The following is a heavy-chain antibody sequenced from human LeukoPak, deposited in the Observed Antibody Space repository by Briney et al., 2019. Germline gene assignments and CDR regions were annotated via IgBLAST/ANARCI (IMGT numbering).Heavy chain of an antibody. Sequence: GGSLRLSCAASGFTFSSYAMSWVRQAPGKGLEWVSAISGSGGSTYYADSVKGRFTISRDNSKNTLYLQMNSLRAEDTAVYYCAEGSQYYYDSSGYYFDDWGQGTLVTVSS. J-gene: IGHJ4*02. CDR3: AEGSQYYYDSSGYYFDD. CDR2: ISGSGGST. D-gene: IGHD3-22*01. CDR1: GFTFSSYA. V-gene: IGHV3-23*01.